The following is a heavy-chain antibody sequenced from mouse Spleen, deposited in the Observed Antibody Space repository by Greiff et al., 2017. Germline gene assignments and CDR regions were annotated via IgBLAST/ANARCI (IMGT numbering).Heavy chain of an antibody. Sequence: VQRVESGPGLVAPSQSLSITCTVSGFSLTGYGVNWVRQPPGKGLEWLGMIWGDGSTDYNSALKSRLSISKDNSKSQVFLKMNSLQADDTAIYYCAKNTTATSMDYWGQGTSVTVSS. J-gene: IGHJ4*01. CDR2: IWGDGST. V-gene: IGHV2-6-7*01. CDR1: GFSLTGYG. CDR3: AKNTTATSMDY. D-gene: IGHD1-2*01.